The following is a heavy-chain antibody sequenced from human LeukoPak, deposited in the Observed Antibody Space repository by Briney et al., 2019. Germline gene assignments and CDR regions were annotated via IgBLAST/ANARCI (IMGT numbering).Heavy chain of an antibody. J-gene: IGHJ3*02. CDR3: ARDGGKNAFDI. Sequence: GGSLRLSCAASGFTFSSYWMIWVRQAPGKGLEWVANIKQDGSEKYYVDSVKGRFTISRDNAKNSLYLQMNSLRAEDTAVYYCARDGGKNAFDIWGQGTMVTVSS. V-gene: IGHV3-7*01. D-gene: IGHD3-3*01. CDR2: IKQDGSEK. CDR1: GFTFSSYW.